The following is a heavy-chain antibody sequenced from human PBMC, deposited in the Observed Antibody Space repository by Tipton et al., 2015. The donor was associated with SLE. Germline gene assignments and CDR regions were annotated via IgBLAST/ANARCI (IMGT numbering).Heavy chain of an antibody. D-gene: IGHD6-13*01. CDR2: IYYSGST. V-gene: IGHV4-39*01. J-gene: IGHJ6*02. Sequence: GLVKPSETLSLTCTVSGGSISSSSYYWGWIRQPPGKGLEWIGSIYYSGSTYYNPSLKSRVTISVDTSKNQFSLKRSSVTAADTAVYYCARHNGYSSSWYYYYGMDVWGQGTTVTVSS. CDR1: GGSISSSSYY. CDR3: ARHNGYSSSWYYYYGMDV.